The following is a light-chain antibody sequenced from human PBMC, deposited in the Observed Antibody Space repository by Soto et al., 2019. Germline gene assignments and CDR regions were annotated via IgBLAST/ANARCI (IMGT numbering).Light chain of an antibody. V-gene: IGKV3-20*01. CDR1: QSVSSSY. J-gene: IGKJ4*01. Sequence: EIVLTQSPGTLSLSPGERATLSCRASQSVSSSYLAWYQQKPGQAPRLLIYGASSRATGIPDRFSGSGSGTDLTLTISRLKPEDLAVYYCQQYGISPTFGGGTKVEIK. CDR3: QQYGISPT. CDR2: GAS.